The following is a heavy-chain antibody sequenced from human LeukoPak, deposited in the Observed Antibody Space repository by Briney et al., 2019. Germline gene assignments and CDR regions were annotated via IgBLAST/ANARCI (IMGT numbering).Heavy chain of an antibody. Sequence: GASVKVSCKASNYTFTSYGISWVRQAPGQGLEWMGWISAYNGNTNYTQKLQGRVTMTTDTSTSTAYMGLRSLRSDDTAVYYCAREMAHNYYDSSGYYPFDNWGQGTLVTVSS. CDR1: NYTFTSYG. V-gene: IGHV1-18*01. D-gene: IGHD3-22*01. CDR3: AREMAHNYYDSSGYYPFDN. J-gene: IGHJ4*02. CDR2: ISAYNGNT.